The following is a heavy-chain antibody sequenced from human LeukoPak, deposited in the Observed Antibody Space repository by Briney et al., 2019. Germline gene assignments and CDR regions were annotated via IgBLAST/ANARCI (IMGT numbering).Heavy chain of an antibody. CDR3: AREIVVVPAAMLTNWFDP. Sequence: SVTVSCTASGGTFSSYAISWVRQAPGQGLEWMGGIIPIFGTANYAQKFQGRVTITADESTSTAYMELSSLRSEDTAVYYCAREIVVVPAAMLTNWFDPWGQGTLVTVSS. V-gene: IGHV1-69*13. CDR1: GGTFSSYA. D-gene: IGHD2-2*01. CDR2: IIPIFGTA. J-gene: IGHJ5*02.